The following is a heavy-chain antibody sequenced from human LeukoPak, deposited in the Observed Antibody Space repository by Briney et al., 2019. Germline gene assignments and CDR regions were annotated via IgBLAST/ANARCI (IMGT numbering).Heavy chain of an antibody. CDR2: MNPNSGNT. Sequence: ASVKVSCKASGYTFTSYDINWVRQATGQGLEWMGWMNPNSGNTGYAQKIQGRVTMTRNTSISTAYMELSSLRSEDTAVYYCARAGGNYYDSSGYYYQYGMDVWGQGTTVTVSS. CDR1: GYTFTSYD. CDR3: ARAGGNYYDSSGYYYQYGMDV. J-gene: IGHJ6*02. D-gene: IGHD3-22*01. V-gene: IGHV1-8*01.